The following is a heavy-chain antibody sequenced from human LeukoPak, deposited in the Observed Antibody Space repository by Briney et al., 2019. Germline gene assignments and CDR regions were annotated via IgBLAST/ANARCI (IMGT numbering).Heavy chain of an antibody. CDR3: ARDLSFWSGYFDY. J-gene: IGHJ4*02. CDR2: ISSNGGST. D-gene: IGHD3-3*01. CDR1: GFTFSSYA. V-gene: IGHV3-64*01. Sequence: GGSLRLSCAASGFTFSSYAMHWVRQAPGKGLEYVSAISSNGGSTYYANSVKGRFTISRDNSKNTLYLQMGSLRAEDMAVYYCARDLSFWSGYFDYWGQGTLVTVSS.